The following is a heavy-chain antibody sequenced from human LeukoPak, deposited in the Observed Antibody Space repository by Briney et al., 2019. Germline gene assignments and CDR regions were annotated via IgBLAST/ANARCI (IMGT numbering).Heavy chain of an antibody. Sequence: GGSLRLSCAASGFTFSSYAMSWVRQAPGKGLEWVSGISGSGGSTYYADSVKSRFTISRDNSKNTLYLQMNSLRAEDTAVYYCAKDIYDSSGYSDYWGQGTLVTVSS. CDR3: AKDIYDSSGYSDY. CDR2: ISGSGGST. D-gene: IGHD3-22*01. J-gene: IGHJ4*02. CDR1: GFTFSSYA. V-gene: IGHV3-23*01.